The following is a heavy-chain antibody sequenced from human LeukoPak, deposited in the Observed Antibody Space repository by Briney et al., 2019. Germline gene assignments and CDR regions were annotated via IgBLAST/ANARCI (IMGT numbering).Heavy chain of an antibody. D-gene: IGHD1-1*01. CDR2: IYYSGST. CDR1: GGSISSHY. CDR3: ARATRWNLNLDY. Sequence: SETLFLTCTVSGGSISSHYWSWIRQPPGKGLEWIGYIYYSGSTNYNPSLKSRVTISVDTSKNQFSLKLSSVTAADTAVYYCARATRWNLNLDYWGQGTLVTVSS. V-gene: IGHV4-59*11. J-gene: IGHJ4*02.